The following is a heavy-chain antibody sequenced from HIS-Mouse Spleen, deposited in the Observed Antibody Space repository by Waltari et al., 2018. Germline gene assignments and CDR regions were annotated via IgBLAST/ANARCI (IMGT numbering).Heavy chain of an antibody. V-gene: IGHV3-7*01. J-gene: IGHJ3*02. Sequence: LQLQESGPGLVKPSETLSLTCTVSGGSISSSSYYWGWIRQPPGKGLGWVANIKQDGSEKYYVDSVKGRFTISRDNAKNSLYLQMNSLRAEDTAVYYCARAGYNWNDAFDIWGQGTMVTVSS. CDR3: ARAGYNWNDAFDI. CDR1: GGSISSSSYY. D-gene: IGHD1-20*01. CDR2: IKQDGSEK.